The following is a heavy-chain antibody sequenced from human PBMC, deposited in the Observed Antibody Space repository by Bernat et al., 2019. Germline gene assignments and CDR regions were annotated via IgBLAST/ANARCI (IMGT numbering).Heavy chain of an antibody. Sequence: EVQLLESGGGLVQPGGSLRLSCAASGFTFNSYGMSWVRQAPGKGLEWVSAIRGSGDSTYYEDSVKGRFTISSDNSKNTLYLHMNSLRAEDTAVYYCARRIAVALWGQGTLVTVSS. V-gene: IGHV3-23*01. D-gene: IGHD6-19*01. CDR2: IRGSGDST. J-gene: IGHJ4*02. CDR3: ARRIAVAL. CDR1: GFTFNSYG.